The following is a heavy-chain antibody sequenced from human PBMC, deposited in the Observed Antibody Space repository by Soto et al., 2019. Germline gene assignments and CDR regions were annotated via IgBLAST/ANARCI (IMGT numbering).Heavy chain of an antibody. CDR2: IYYSGST. CDR3: ARAFPGYSYGRVYYYYYGMDV. V-gene: IGHV4-31*03. D-gene: IGHD5-18*01. J-gene: IGHJ6*02. CDR1: GGSISSGGYY. Sequence: NPSETLSLTCTVSGGSISSGGYYWSWIRQHPGKGLEWIGYIYYSGSTYYNPSLKSRVTISVDTSKNQFSLKLSSVTAADTAVYYCARAFPGYSYGRVYYYYYGMDVWGQGTTVTVSS.